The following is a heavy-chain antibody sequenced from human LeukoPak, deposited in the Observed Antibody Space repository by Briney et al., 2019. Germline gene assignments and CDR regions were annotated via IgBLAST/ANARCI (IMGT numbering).Heavy chain of an antibody. Sequence: NPGGSLRLSCAASGFTFTDYYMSWIRQAPGKGLEWVSYLSTSTTFINYADSVRGRLTISRDNARNLLYLQMNSLRAEDTAVYYCARLKDFPNFGYWGQGTLVTVSS. V-gene: IGHV3-11*03. CDR2: LSTSTTFI. J-gene: IGHJ4*02. CDR3: ARLKDFPNFGY. CDR1: GFTFTDYY.